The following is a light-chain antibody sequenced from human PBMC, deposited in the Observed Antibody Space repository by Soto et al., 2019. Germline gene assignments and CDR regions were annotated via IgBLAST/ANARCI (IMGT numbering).Light chain of an antibody. CDR3: AAWDDSLNGVV. Sequence: QSVLTQPPSASGTPGQTVTISCSGSSSNIGSNPVNWYQQLPGTAPKLLIYSNYQRPSGVPDRFSGSRSGTSASLAISGLQSDDEADYYCAAWDDSLNGVVFGGGTKLTVL. CDR1: SSNIGSNP. V-gene: IGLV1-44*01. J-gene: IGLJ2*01. CDR2: SNY.